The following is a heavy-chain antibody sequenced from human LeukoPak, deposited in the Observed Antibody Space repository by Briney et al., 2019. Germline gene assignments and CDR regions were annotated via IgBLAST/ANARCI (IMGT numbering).Heavy chain of an antibody. Sequence: SETLSLTCAVYGGSFSGYYWSWIRQPPGKGLEWIGEINHSGSTNYNPSLKSRVTISVDRSKNQFSLKLSSVTAADTAVYYCARVAASEHLFDYWGQGTLVTVSS. CDR3: ARVAASEHLFDY. CDR2: INHSGST. D-gene: IGHD2-15*01. J-gene: IGHJ4*02. V-gene: IGHV4-34*01. CDR1: GGSFSGYY.